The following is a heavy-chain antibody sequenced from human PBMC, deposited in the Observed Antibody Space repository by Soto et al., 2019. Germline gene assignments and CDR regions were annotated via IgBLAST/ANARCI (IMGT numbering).Heavy chain of an antibody. V-gene: IGHV4-4*07. CDR1: GGSISSYY. CDR3: ARDGRDGDYYYYGMDV. D-gene: IGHD3-16*01. Sequence: QVQLQESGPGLVKPSETLSLTCTVSGGSISSYYWSWIRQPAGKGLEWIGGIYTSGSTNYNPSLKSRVTMSVDTSKNQFSLKLSSVTAADTAVYYCARDGRDGDYYYYGMDVWGQGTTVTVSS. CDR2: IYTSGST. J-gene: IGHJ6*02.